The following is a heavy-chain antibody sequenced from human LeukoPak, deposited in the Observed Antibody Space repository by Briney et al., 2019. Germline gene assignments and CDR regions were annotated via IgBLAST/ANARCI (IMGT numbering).Heavy chain of an antibody. Sequence: ASVKVSCKASGYTFTSYAMHRVRQAPGQRLEWMGWINAGNGNTKYSQKFQGRVTITRDTSASTAYMELSSLRSEDTAVYYCARDRRQLWLRGGYLVDPWGQGTLVTVSS. D-gene: IGHD5-18*01. CDR1: GYTFTSYA. J-gene: IGHJ5*02. CDR2: INAGNGNT. V-gene: IGHV1-3*01. CDR3: ARDRRQLWLRGGYLVDP.